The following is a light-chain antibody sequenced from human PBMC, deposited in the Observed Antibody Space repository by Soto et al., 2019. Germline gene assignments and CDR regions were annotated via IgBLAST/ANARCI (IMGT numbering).Light chain of an antibody. J-gene: IGLJ7*01. CDR1: SSNIAGNT. V-gene: IGLV1-44*01. CDR3: ATWDDDLNAAV. CDR2: FND. Sequence: QSVLTQPPSLSGTPGQRVTISCSGSSSNIAGNTVHWYQHLPGTAPKLLIYFNDQRPSGVPGRFSASTSGTSASLAISGLQSEDEADYYCATWDDDLNAAVFGGGTQLTVL.